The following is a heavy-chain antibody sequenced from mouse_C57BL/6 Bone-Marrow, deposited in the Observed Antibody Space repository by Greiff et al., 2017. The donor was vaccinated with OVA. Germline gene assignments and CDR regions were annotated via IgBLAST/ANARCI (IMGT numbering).Heavy chain of an antibody. V-gene: IGHV1-76*01. CDR1: GYTFTDYY. Sequence: SGAELVRPGASVKLSCKASGYTFTDYYISWVKQRPGQGLEWIARIYPGSGNIYYNEKFKGKATLTAAKSSSTAYLPPSSLTSDDSAFYFCARSERLKDACAYWAQGTTPTVSS. CDR3: ARSERLKDACAY. J-gene: IGHJ2*01. CDR2: IYPGSGNI. D-gene: IGHD2-2*01.